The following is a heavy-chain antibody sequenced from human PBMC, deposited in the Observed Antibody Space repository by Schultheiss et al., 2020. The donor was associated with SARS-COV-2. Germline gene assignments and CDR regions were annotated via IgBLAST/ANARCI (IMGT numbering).Heavy chain of an antibody. D-gene: IGHD6-19*01. CDR1: GGTFSSYA. Sequence: SVKVSCKASGGTFSSYAISWVRQAPGQGLEWMGGIIPIFGTANYAQKFQGRVTITADKSTSTAYMELSSLRSEDTAVYYCARDRRGYSSGWYLGRGNWFDPWGQGTLVTVSS. J-gene: IGHJ5*02. CDR2: IIPIFGTA. V-gene: IGHV1-69*06. CDR3: ARDRRGYSSGWYLGRGNWFDP.